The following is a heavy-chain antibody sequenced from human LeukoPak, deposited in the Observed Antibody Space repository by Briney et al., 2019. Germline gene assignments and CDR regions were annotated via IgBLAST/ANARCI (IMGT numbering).Heavy chain of an antibody. CDR2: IIPILGIA. J-gene: IGHJ3*02. CDR3: ARDYKRGRFLEWVYAFDI. D-gene: IGHD3-3*01. V-gene: IGHV1-69*04. CDR1: GGTFSSYT. Sequence: SSVKVSCKAPGGTFSSYTISWVRQAPGQGLEWMGRIIPILGIANYAQKFQGRVTITADKSTSTAYMELSSLRSEDTAVYYCARDYKRGRFLEWVYAFDIWGQGTMVTVSS.